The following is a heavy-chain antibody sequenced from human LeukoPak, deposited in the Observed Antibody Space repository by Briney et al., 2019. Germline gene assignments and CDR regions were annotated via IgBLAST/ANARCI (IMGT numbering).Heavy chain of an antibody. D-gene: IGHD3-9*01. CDR1: GFTFSSYS. CDR2: ISSTSIYK. V-gene: IGHV3-21*06. Sequence: PGGSLRLSCAASGFTFSSYSMNWVRQAPGKGLEWVSSISSTSIYKYYADSVKGRFTISRDNAKNSLYLQMNSLRAEDTAVYYCARDTYDILTGYYKWAFDIWGQGTMVTVSS. CDR3: ARDTYDILTGYYKWAFDI. J-gene: IGHJ3*02.